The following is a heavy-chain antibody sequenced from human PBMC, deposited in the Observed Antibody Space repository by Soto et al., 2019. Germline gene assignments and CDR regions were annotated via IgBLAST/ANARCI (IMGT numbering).Heavy chain of an antibody. CDR1: GGSISSYY. V-gene: IGHV4-59*05. CDR2: IYYSGST. Sequence: SETLSLTCTVSGGSISSYYWGWIRQPPGKGLEWIGSIYYSGSTYYNPSLKSRVTISVDTSKNQFSLKLSSVTAADTAVYYCATQEVGGSYVYPFDPWGQGTLVTVSS. D-gene: IGHD1-26*01. CDR3: ATQEVGGSYVYPFDP. J-gene: IGHJ5*02.